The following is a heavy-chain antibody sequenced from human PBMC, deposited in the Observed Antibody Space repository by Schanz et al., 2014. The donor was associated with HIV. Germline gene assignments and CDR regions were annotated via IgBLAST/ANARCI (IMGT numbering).Heavy chain of an antibody. D-gene: IGHD2-15*01. CDR2: IGSGGGRT. J-gene: IGHJ6*02. Sequence: VQLVESGGGLVQPGGSLRLSCAMSEFTFRTSIIHWVRQPPGKGLEWVSLIGSGGGRTYYADSVKGRFTISRDNSKNTLYLQMNSLRAEDTAVYYCARRSTPGGYYGMDVWGRGTTVIVSS. CDR3: ARRSTPGGYYGMDV. V-gene: IGHV3-NL1*01. CDR1: EFTFRTSI.